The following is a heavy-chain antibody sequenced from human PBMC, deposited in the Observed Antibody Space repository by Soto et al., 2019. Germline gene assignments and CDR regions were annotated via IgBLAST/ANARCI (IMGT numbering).Heavy chain of an antibody. CDR1: GFTFSSYW. J-gene: IGHJ6*02. CDR3: ARGTAMGITMVRGVISYYYYYGMDV. V-gene: IGHV3-7*04. Sequence: GSLRLSCAASGFTFSSYWMSWVRQAPGKGLEWVANIKQDGSEKYYVDSVKGRFTISRDNAKNSLYLQMNSLRAEDTAVYYCARGTAMGITMVRGVISYYYYYGMDVWGQGTTVTVSS. D-gene: IGHD3-10*01. CDR2: IKQDGSEK.